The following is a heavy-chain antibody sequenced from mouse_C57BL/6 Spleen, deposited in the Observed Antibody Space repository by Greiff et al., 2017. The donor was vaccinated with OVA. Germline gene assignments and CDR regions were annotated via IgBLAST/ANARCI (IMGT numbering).Heavy chain of an antibody. Sequence: QVHVKQPGAELVRPGSSVKLSCKASGYTFTSYWMHWVKQRPIQGLEWIGNIDPSDSETHYNQKFKDKATLTVDKSSSTAYMQLSSLTSEDSAVYYCARGGSNYESFAYWGQGTLVTVSA. J-gene: IGHJ3*01. CDR1: GYTFTSYW. CDR3: ARGGSNYESFAY. D-gene: IGHD2-5*01. V-gene: IGHV1-52*01. CDR2: IDPSDSET.